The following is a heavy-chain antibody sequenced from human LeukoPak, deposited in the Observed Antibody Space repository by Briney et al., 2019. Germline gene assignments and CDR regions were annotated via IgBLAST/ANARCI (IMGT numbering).Heavy chain of an antibody. D-gene: IGHD5-24*01. J-gene: IGHJ6*03. Sequence: ASVKVSCKASGYTFTGYYMHWVRQAPGQGLEWMGWINTNTGNPTYAQGFTGRFVFSLDTSVSTAYLQISSLKAEDTAVYYCARRGGYNSHYYYYMDVWGKGTTVTVSS. CDR1: GYTFTGYY. CDR3: ARRGGYNSHYYYYMDV. V-gene: IGHV7-4-1*02. CDR2: INTNTGNP.